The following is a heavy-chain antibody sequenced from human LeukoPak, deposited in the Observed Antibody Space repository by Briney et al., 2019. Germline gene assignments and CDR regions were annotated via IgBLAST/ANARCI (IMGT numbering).Heavy chain of an antibody. CDR2: ISSSSYI. CDR1: GFTFSSYN. CDR3: ARDEALTTAFDY. J-gene: IGHJ4*02. V-gene: IGHV3-21*05. D-gene: IGHD1-1*01. Sequence: GGSLRLSCAASGFTFSSYNMNWVRQAPGKGLEWVSYISSSSYIYYADSVKGRFTISRDNAKNSLYLQMNSLRAEDTAVYYCARDEALTTAFDYWGQGTLVTVSS.